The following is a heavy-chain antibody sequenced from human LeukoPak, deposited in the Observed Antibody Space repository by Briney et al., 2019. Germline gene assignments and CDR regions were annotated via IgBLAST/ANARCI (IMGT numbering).Heavy chain of an antibody. D-gene: IGHD4-17*01. J-gene: IGHJ4*02. CDR1: GYTFTSYG. CDR3: ARASDYGDYDPPSFDY. CDR2: ISAYNDNT. Sequence: ASVKVSCKASGYTFTSYGISWVRQAPGQGLEWMGWISAYNDNTNYAQKLQGRVTMTTDTSTSTAYMELSSLRSEDTAVYYCARASDYGDYDPPSFDYWGQGTLVTVSS. V-gene: IGHV1-18*01.